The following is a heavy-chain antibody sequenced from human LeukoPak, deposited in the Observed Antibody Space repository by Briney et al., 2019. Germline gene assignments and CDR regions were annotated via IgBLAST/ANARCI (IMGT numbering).Heavy chain of an antibody. D-gene: IGHD4-23*01. Sequence: GESLKISCKGSGYSFTTYWIGWVRQMPGKGLVWMGIIHPGDSDTRYSPSFQGQVSISADKSISTAYLQWSSLKASDTAMYYCATTNGGNRYYFDYWGQGTLVTVPS. CDR2: IHPGDSDT. V-gene: IGHV5-51*01. CDR1: GYSFTTYW. J-gene: IGHJ4*02. CDR3: ATTNGGNRYYFDY.